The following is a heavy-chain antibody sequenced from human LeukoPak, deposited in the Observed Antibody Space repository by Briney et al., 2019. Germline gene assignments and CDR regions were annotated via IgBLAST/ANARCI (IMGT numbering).Heavy chain of an antibody. J-gene: IGHJ4*02. Sequence: ASVKVSCKASGYTFINYGISWVRQAPGQGLEWMGWISNYNDNTNYAQKFQGRVTMTTDTSTSTAYMELRSLRSDDTAVYYCARARSLDSSGYSFDYWGQGTLVTVSS. CDR3: ARARSLDSSGYSFDY. CDR2: ISNYNDNT. V-gene: IGHV1-18*01. CDR1: GYTFINYG. D-gene: IGHD3-22*01.